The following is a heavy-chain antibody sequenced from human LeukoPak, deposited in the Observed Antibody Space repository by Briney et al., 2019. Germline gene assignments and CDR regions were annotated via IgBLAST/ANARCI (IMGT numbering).Heavy chain of an antibody. CDR3: ARSRYSSGWYMEIELDY. D-gene: IGHD6-19*01. CDR2: INPSGGST. Sequence: ASVKVSCKASGYTFTGYYMHWVRQAPGQGLEWMGIINPSGGSTSYAQKFQGRVTMTRDTSTSTVYMELSSLRSEDTAVYYCARSRYSSGWYMEIELDYWGQGTLVTVSS. CDR1: GYTFTGYY. J-gene: IGHJ4*02. V-gene: IGHV1-46*01.